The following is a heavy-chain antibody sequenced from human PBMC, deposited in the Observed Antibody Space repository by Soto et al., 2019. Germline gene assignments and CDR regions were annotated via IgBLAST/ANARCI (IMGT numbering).Heavy chain of an antibody. CDR3: AHGSRGWQSYFTP. Sequence: QITLKESGPTLVKPTQTLTLTCTFSGFALSARGMGVGWIRQPPGKALEWLALIYWDGDKWYGPSLKNRATITEDTPKNQVVLTMTNMDPVDTATYYCAHGSRGWQSYFTPWGQGALVTVSS. J-gene: IGHJ5*02. V-gene: IGHV2-5*05. CDR2: IYWDGDK. D-gene: IGHD6-19*01. CDR1: GFALSARGMG.